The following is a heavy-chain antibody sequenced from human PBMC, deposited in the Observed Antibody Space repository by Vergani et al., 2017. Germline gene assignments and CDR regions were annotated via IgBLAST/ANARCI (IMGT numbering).Heavy chain of an antibody. CDR2: INPSGGST. CDR1: GYTFTSYY. Sequence: QVQLVQSGAEVKKPGASVKVSCKASGYTFTSYYMHWVRQAPGQGLEWMGIINPSGGSTSYAQKFQGRVTMTRDTSTSTVYMELSSLRSEDTAVYYCASLPRGETGYDAFDIWGQGTMVTVSS. V-gene: IGHV1-46*01. D-gene: IGHD2-15*01. J-gene: IGHJ3*02. CDR3: ASLPRGETGYDAFDI.